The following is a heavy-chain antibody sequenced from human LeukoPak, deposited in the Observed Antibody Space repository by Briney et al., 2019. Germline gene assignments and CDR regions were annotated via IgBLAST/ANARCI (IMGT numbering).Heavy chain of an antibody. D-gene: IGHD4-17*01. CDR3: ARNPPPYDGDYPDAFDI. J-gene: IGHJ3*02. CDR2: IYYSGST. CDR1: GGSISSGGYY. V-gene: IGHV4-31*03. Sequence: SETLSLTCTVSGGSISSGGYYWSWIRQHPGKGLEWIGYIYYSGSTYYNPSLKSRVTISVDTSKNQFSLKLSSVTAADTAVYYCARNPPPYDGDYPDAFDIWGQGTMVTVSS.